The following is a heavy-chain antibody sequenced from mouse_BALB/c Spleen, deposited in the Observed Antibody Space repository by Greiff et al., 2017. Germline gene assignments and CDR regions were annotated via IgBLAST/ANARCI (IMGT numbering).Heavy chain of an antibody. J-gene: IGHJ4*01. D-gene: IGHD1-2*01. Sequence: EVKLMESGAELVKPGASVKLSCTASGFNIKDTYMHWVKQRPEQGLEWIGRIDPANGNTKYDPKFQGKATITADTSSNTAYLQLSSLTSEDTAVYYCARPFITTATLAMDYWGQGTSVTVSS. CDR2: IDPANGNT. V-gene: IGHV14-3*02. CDR3: ARPFITTATLAMDY. CDR1: GFNIKDTY.